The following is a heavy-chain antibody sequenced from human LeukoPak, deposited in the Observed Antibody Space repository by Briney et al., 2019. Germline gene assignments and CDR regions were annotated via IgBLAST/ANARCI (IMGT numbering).Heavy chain of an antibody. D-gene: IGHD5-18*01. J-gene: IGHJ4*02. CDR2: IYSGGDT. V-gene: IGHV3-53*05. CDR3: ARDSHAPDIDLVSCYFDY. Sequence: GGSLRLSCAASGFTVSTNYMTWVRQAPGKGLEWVSIIYSGGDTYYADSVRGRFTISRDKSRNTLHLQMNSLRAEDTAVYYCARDSHAPDIDLVSCYFDYWGQGTLVTVSS. CDR1: GFTVSTNY.